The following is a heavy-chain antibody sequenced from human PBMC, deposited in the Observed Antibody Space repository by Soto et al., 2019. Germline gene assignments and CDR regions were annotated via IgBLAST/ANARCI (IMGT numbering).Heavy chain of an antibody. Sequence: GGSLRLSCAASGFTFSSYSMNWVRQAPGKGLEWVSSISSSSSYIYYADSVKGRFTISRDNAKNSLYLQMNSLRAEDTAVYYCARVTHDYGYFDYWGQGTLVTVSS. V-gene: IGHV3-21*01. CDR1: GFTFSSYS. CDR3: ARVTHDYGYFDY. D-gene: IGHD4-17*01. CDR2: ISSSSSYI. J-gene: IGHJ4*02.